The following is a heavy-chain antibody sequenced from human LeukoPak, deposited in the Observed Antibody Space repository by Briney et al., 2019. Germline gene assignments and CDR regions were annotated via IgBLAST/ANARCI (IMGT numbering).Heavy chain of an antibody. CDR1: GFSLSTSGMC. CDR2: IDWDDDK. J-gene: IGHJ4*02. CDR3: ARTDPAGYSGSYYAFDY. D-gene: IGHD1-26*01. Sequence: SGPTLVNPTQTLTLTCTLSGFSLSTSGMCVSWIRQPPGKALEWLALIDWDDDKYYSTSLKTRLTISKDTSKNQVVLTMTNMDPADTGTYYCARTDPAGYSGSYYAFDYWGQGTLVTVSS. V-gene: IGHV2-70*01.